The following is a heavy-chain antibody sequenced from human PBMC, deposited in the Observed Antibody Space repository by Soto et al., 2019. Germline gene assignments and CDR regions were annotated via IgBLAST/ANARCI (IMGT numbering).Heavy chain of an antibody. V-gene: IGHV1-69*02. CDR1: GGTFSSYT. CDR2: IIPILGIA. CDR3: ARSTVTTGDY. J-gene: IGHJ4*02. D-gene: IGHD4-17*01. Sequence: QVQLVQSGAEVKKPGSSVKVSCKASGGTFSSYTISWVRQAPGQGLEWMGRIIPILGIANYAQKFQGSVTITADKSTSTAYMELSSLRSEDTAVYYCARSTVTTGDYWGQGTLVTVSS.